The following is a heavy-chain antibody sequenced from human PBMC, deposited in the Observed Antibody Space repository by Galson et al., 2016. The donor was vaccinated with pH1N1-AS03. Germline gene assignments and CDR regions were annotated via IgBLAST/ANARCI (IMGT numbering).Heavy chain of an antibody. J-gene: IGHJ5*02. CDR3: APGYYNKRADWSAP. D-gene: IGHD3-22*01. CDR1: GSSLRTSGVG. V-gene: IGHV2-5*02. Sequence: PALVKPTQTLTLTCTFSGSSLRTSGVGVGWIRQPPGKALEWLALISWDDDKRYSPSLKSRLTITKDTSKNQEVLTMTNMYPVDTATYYCAPGYYNKRADWSAPWGQGTLVTVSS. CDR2: ISWDDDK.